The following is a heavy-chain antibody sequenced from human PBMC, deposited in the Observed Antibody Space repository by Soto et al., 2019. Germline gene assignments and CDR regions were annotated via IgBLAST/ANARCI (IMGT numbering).Heavy chain of an antibody. V-gene: IGHV3-23*01. Sequence: GGSRRLSWAASGFTLNNNGMNWVGQAPRKGLEWVSGISSGVAKTYYTDSVKGRLTLYTDNSKNTVHLQIKRLRETDTAVYYCANSWQWLVCDWGQGPLVTVSS. CDR1: GFTLNNNG. CDR2: ISSGVAKT. CDR3: ANSWQWLVCD. J-gene: IGHJ4*02. D-gene: IGHD6-19*01.